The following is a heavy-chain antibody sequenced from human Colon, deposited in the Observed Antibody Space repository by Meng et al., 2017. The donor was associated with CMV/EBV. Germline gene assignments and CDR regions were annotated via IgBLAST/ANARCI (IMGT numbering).Heavy chain of an antibody. D-gene: IGHD3-16*01. J-gene: IGHJ4*02. Sequence: GESLKISCAASGITFNNFRMVWVRQAPGKGLEWVVNIKQDGSETHYVDSVKGRFTVSRDNAKNSVYLQMNNLRAEDTAVYYCTRLGGSKPFDYWGQGTLVTVSS. CDR2: IKQDGSET. V-gene: IGHV3-7*01. CDR3: TRLGGSKPFDY. CDR1: GITFNNFR.